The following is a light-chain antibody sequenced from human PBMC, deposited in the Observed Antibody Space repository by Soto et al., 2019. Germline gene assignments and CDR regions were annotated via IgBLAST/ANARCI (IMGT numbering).Light chain of an antibody. CDR2: DAS. V-gene: IGKV3-11*01. CDR3: QQRSNWLSIT. J-gene: IGKJ5*01. Sequence: TQSPATLAVAPGGRATLSCRASQSVSSNFIAWYQQKPGQAPRLLIYDASNRATGIPARFSGSGSGTDFTLTISSLEPEDFAVYYCQQRSNWLSITFGQGTRLEN. CDR1: QSVSSN.